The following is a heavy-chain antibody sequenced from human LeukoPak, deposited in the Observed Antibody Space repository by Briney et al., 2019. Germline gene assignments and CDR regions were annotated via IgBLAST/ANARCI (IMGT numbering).Heavy chain of an antibody. CDR3: AKVMAERRTLTPYFDY. V-gene: IGHV3-30*18. Sequence: PGGSLRLSCAASGFTSSSYGIHWVRQAPGKGLEWVAVMSFDGTTTHYADSVKGRFFISRDTPMNTVHLQLNSLRAEDTAVYYCAKVMAERRTLTPYFDYWGQGALVTVSS. D-gene: IGHD1-1*01. J-gene: IGHJ4*02. CDR1: GFTSSSYG. CDR2: MSFDGTTT.